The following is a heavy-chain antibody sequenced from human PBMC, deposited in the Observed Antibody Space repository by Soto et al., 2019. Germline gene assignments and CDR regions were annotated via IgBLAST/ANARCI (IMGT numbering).Heavy chain of an antibody. CDR1: GFTFSSCA. D-gene: IGHD6-19*01. Sequence: LRLSCAASGFTFSSCAMGWVRQAPGKGLEWVSDIIDSGGSTYYADSVKGRFTISRDNSKSTLYLQMNSLRAEDTALYYCAKTTDGWFSAFEIWGQGTMVTVSS. V-gene: IGHV3-23*01. J-gene: IGHJ3*02. CDR2: IIDSGGST. CDR3: AKTTDGWFSAFEI.